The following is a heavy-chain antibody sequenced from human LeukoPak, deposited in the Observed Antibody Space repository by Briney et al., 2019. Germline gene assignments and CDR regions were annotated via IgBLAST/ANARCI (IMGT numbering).Heavy chain of an antibody. V-gene: IGHV3-64D*06. CDR1: GFTFSRYA. CDR3: VNRGGLLLYFIY. Sequence: PGGSLRLSCSASGFTFSRYAMYWVRQAPGKGLEYVSGISSNGGSKYYADSVKRRFTISRDNSKNTLYLQMSSLRAEDTAVYYCVNRGGLLLYFIYWGQGTLVTVSS. J-gene: IGHJ4*02. CDR2: ISSNGGSK. D-gene: IGHD3-22*01.